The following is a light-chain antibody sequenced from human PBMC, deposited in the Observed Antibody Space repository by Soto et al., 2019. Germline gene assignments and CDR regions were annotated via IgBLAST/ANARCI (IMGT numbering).Light chain of an antibody. CDR1: RSVRSNY. V-gene: IGKV3-20*01. CDR2: GAS. CDR3: QQYGTSPPTT. Sequence: EIVLTQSPGTLSLSPGERATLSCRASRSVRSNYLAWYKQKPGQAPRLLIHGASRRATGIPDRFSGSGSGTDFTLTISRLEPEDFAVYYCQQYGTSPPTTFGQGTKLEIK. J-gene: IGKJ2*01.